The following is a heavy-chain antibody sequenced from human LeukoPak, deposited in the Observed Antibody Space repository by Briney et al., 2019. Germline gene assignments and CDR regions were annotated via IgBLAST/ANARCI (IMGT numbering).Heavy chain of an antibody. CDR2: ISSSSSYI. V-gene: IGHV3-21*01. Sequence: GGSLRLSCAASGFTFSSYSMNWVRQAPGKGLEWVSSISSSSSYIYYADSVKGRFTISRDNAKNSLYLQMNSLRAEDTAAYYCAREATSRAFDIWGQGTMVTVSS. J-gene: IGHJ3*02. CDR1: GFTFSSYS. CDR3: AREATSRAFDI.